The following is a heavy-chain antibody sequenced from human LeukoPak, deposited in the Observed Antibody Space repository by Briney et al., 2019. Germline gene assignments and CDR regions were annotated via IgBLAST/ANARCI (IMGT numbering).Heavy chain of an antibody. CDR3: AKDLERGAVASYFDY. J-gene: IGHJ4*02. V-gene: IGHV3-30*02. D-gene: IGHD6-19*01. Sequence: GGSLRLSCAASGFTFSSYGMHWVRQAPGKGLEWVAFIRCDGSNKYYADSVKGRFTISRDNSKNTLYLQMNSLRAEDTAVYYCAKDLERGAVASYFDYWGQGTLVTVSS. CDR1: GFTFSSYG. CDR2: IRCDGSNK.